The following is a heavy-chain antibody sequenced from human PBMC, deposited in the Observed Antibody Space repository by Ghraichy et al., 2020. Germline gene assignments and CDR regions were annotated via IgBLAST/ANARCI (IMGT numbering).Heavy chain of an antibody. V-gene: IGHV4-38-2*01. CDR3: ARGPRSGSPPGAVAGDWFDP. Sequence: SETLSLTCAVSGYSISSGYYWGWIRQPPGKGLEWIGSIYHSGSTYYNPSLKSRVTISVDTSKNQFSLKLSSVTAADTAVYYCARGPRSGSPPGAVAGDWFDPWGQGTLVTVSS. J-gene: IGHJ5*02. CDR2: IYHSGST. CDR1: GYSISSGYY. D-gene: IGHD6-19*01.